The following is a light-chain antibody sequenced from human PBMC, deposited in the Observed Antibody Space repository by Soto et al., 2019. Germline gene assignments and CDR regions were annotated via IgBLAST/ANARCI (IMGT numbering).Light chain of an antibody. Sequence: DIELTQSPSTLSASVGDRVTITCRASQSISSWLAWYQQKQGKAPKLLIYDASSLESGVPSRFSGSGSGTESGLTINRPQRGDFATDDSQHYSGDPVTFRHGIRLEIK. V-gene: IGKV1-5*01. J-gene: IGKJ5*01. CDR1: QSISSW. CDR3: QHYSGDPVT. CDR2: DAS.